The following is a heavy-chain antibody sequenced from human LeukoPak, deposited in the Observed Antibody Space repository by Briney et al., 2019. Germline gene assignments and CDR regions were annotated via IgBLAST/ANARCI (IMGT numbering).Heavy chain of an antibody. V-gene: IGHV4-34*01. CDR2: INHSGST. J-gene: IGHJ5*02. Sequence: PSETLSLTCAVCGGSFSGYYWSWIRQPPGKGLEWIGEINHSGSTNYNPSLKSRVTISVDTSKNQFSLKLSSVTAADTAVYYCARSGGCSSTSCYQYNWFDPWGQGTLVTVSS. D-gene: IGHD2-2*01. CDR3: ARSGGCSSTSCYQYNWFDP. CDR1: GGSFSGYY.